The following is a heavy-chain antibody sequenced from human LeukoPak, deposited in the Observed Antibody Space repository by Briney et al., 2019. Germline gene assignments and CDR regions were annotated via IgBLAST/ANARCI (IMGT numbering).Heavy chain of an antibody. D-gene: IGHD3-9*01. CDR2: IYYSGST. Sequence: SETLSLTCTVSGVSISSYSWSWIRQPPGKGLEWIGYIYYSGSTNYNSSLKSRVTISVDTSKNQFSLKLSSVTAADTAVYYCARGLTTYDILTGYYVEAFDIWGQGTMVTVSS. CDR3: ARGLTTYDILTGYYVEAFDI. J-gene: IGHJ3*02. V-gene: IGHV4-59*01. CDR1: GVSISSYS.